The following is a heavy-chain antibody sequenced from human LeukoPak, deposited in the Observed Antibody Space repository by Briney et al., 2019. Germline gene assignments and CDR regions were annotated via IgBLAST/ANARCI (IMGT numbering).Heavy chain of an antibody. CDR2: ISSSGSTI. Sequence: GGSLRLSCAASGFTFSSYEMNWVRQAPGKGLEGVSYISSSGSTIYYADSVKGRFTISRDNAKNSPYLQMNSLRAEDTAVYYCARRHDSSGTFDYWGQGTLVTVSS. CDR1: GFTFSSYE. V-gene: IGHV3-48*03. D-gene: IGHD3-22*01. J-gene: IGHJ4*02. CDR3: ARRHDSSGTFDY.